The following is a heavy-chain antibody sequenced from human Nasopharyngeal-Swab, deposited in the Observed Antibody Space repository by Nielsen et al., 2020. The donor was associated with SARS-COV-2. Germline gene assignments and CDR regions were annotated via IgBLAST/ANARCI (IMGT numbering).Heavy chain of an antibody. CDR1: GGSISSGGYY. V-gene: IGHV4-31*03. CDR3: ARATITMIVVVDAFDI. D-gene: IGHD3-22*01. CDR2: IYYSGST. Sequence: SETLSLTCTVSGGSISSGGYYLSWIRPPPGEGLEWIGYIYYSGSTYYNPSLKSRVTISVDTSKNQFSLKLSSVTAADTAVYYCARATITMIVVVDAFDIWGQGTMVTVSS. J-gene: IGHJ3*02.